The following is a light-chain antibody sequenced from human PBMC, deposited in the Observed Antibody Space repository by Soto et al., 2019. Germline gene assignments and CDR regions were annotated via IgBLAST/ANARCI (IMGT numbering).Light chain of an antibody. CDR2: ATS. CDR1: QGIYSR. V-gene: IGKV1D-12*01. Sequence: DIQMTQSPSSVSASVGDTVTITCRASQGIYSRLAWYQQKPGKAPELLIYATSTLQNGVPSRFSGSGFGTDFTLSISSLQPEDSASYFRQQTDDFPLTFGGGTKVDIK. CDR3: QQTDDFPLT. J-gene: IGKJ4*01.